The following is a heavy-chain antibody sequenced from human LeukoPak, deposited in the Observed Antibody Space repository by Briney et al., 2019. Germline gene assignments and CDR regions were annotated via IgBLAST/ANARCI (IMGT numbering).Heavy chain of an antibody. CDR2: IYHSGST. J-gene: IGHJ4*02. Sequence: SLSLTCAVSGGSICSGDSSWSWIRQPPGKGLEWIGYIYHSGSTYYNPSLKSRVTISVDRSKNQFSLKLSSVTAADTAVYYCASTIAVAGSSFDYWGQGTLVTVSS. CDR1: GGSICSGDSS. CDR3: ASTIAVAGSSFDY. V-gene: IGHV4-30-2*01. D-gene: IGHD6-19*01.